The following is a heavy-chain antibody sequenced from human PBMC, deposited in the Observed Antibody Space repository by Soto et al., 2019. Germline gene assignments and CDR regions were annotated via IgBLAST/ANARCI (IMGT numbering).Heavy chain of an antibody. J-gene: IGHJ4*02. V-gene: IGHV2-26*01. CDR1: GFSLSNARMG. D-gene: IGHD6-13*01. Sequence: SVATLMNNTETLTLTCTVSGFSLSNARMGVSWIREPPGEALEWLAHIFSNDEKSYSTSLKSRLTISKYTSKSQVVLTMTNMDPVDTATYYCARIQQRGAAASTDWGQGTLVTVSS. CDR2: IFSNDEK. CDR3: ARIQQRGAAASTD.